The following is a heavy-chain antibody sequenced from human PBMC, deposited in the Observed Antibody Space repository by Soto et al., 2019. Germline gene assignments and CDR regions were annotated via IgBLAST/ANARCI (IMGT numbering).Heavy chain of an antibody. CDR3: ARGIATAQLDP. CDR2: INPDNGNT. V-gene: IGHV1-3*01. D-gene: IGHD2-15*01. Sequence: ASVKVSCKASGYTFTRYTMNWVLQAPGQRLEWMGWINPDNGNTKSSQKFQDRVIITRDTSASTAYMDLSSLRSEDTAVYYCARGIATAQLDPWGQGTLVTVSS. J-gene: IGHJ5*02. CDR1: GYTFTRYT.